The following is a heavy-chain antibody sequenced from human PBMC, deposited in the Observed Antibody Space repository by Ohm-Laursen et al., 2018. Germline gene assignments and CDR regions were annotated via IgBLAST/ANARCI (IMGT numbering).Heavy chain of an antibody. J-gene: IGHJ4*02. CDR3: ARGAPFYGGFDY. V-gene: IGHV3-48*01. CDR1: GFTFRTYS. Sequence: LSLTCAASGFTFRTYSMNWVRQSPGKGLEWLSYIDASGGTIYYADSVKGRLTISRDNAKNSLYLQMSGLRGEDTAGYYCARGAPFYGGFDYWGQGTLVTVSS. D-gene: IGHD4-17*01. CDR2: IDASGGTI.